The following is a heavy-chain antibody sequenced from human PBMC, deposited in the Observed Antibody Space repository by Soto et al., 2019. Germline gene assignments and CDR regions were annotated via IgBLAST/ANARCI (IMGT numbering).Heavy chain of an antibody. CDR1: GYTFTRYY. J-gene: IGHJ4*02. Sequence: ASVKVSCKASGYTFTRYYMDWVRQAPGQGLEWMGIINPSGGSTSYAQKFQGRVTMTRDTSTSTVYTELSSLRSEDTAVYYCAKRVAYSSSSAYFDYWAQGTLVTVSS. D-gene: IGHD6-6*01. CDR3: AKRVAYSSSSAYFDY. CDR2: INPSGGST. V-gene: IGHV1-46*01.